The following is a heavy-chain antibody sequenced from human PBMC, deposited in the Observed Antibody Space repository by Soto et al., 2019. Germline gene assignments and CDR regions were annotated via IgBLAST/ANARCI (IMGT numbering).Heavy chain of an antibody. Sequence: HPGGSLRLSCAASGFTFSSYGMHWVRQAPGKGLEWVAVISYDGSNKYYADSVKGRFTISRDNSKNTLYLQMNSLRAEDTAVYYCAKDQSYGYLGPIDYWGQGTLVTVSS. D-gene: IGHD5-18*01. J-gene: IGHJ4*02. CDR1: GFTFSSYG. CDR2: ISYDGSNK. V-gene: IGHV3-30*18. CDR3: AKDQSYGYLGPIDY.